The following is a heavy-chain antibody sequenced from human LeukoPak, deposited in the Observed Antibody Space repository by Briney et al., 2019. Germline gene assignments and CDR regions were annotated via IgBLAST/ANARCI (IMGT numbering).Heavy chain of an antibody. Sequence: PGGSLRLSCAASGFTFSNYWMYWVRQAPGKGLVWVSRINSDGSSISYADSVKGRFTISRDNAKNTPYLQMNSLRAEDTAVYYCVQLSVRYYWGQGTLVTVSS. CDR1: GFTFSNYW. V-gene: IGHV3-74*01. CDR3: VQLSVRYY. D-gene: IGHD5-18*01. J-gene: IGHJ4*02. CDR2: INSDGSSI.